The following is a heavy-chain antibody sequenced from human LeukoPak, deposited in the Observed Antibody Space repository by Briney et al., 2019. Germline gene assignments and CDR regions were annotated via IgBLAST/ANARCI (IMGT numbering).Heavy chain of an antibody. J-gene: IGHJ2*01. CDR3: ARDSWIAVGGTGYFDL. CDR2: IYSGGST. CDR1: GFTVSRNY. Sequence: PGGSLRLSCAASGFTVSRNYMSWVRQAPGKGLEWVSIIYSGGSTYYADSVKGRFTISRDNSKNTLYLQMNILRAEDTAVYCCARDSWIAVGGTGYFDLWGRGTLVTVSS. D-gene: IGHD6-19*01. V-gene: IGHV3-53*01.